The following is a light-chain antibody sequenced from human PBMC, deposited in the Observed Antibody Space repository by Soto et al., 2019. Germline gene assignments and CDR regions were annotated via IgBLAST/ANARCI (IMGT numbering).Light chain of an antibody. J-gene: IGLJ1*01. Sequence: QSVLTQPASVSGSPGQSITFSCTGTSSDVGSYDYVSWHQQHPGKAPKLIIYDVNNRPSGVPSRFSGSKSGNTASLIISGLQTEDEADYYCCAYSTSGTHVFGTGIKLTVL. CDR1: SSDVGSYDY. CDR3: CAYSTSGTHV. CDR2: DVN. V-gene: IGLV2-14*03.